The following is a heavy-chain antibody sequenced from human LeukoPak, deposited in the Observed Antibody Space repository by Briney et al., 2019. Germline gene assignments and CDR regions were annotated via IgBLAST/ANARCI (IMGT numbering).Heavy chain of an antibody. CDR2: IRSKANSYAT. CDR1: GFTFSGSA. V-gene: IGHV3-73*01. Sequence: PGGSLRLSCAASGFTFSGSAMHWVRQASGKGLEWVGRIRSKANSYATAYAASVKGRFTISRDDSKNTAYLQMNSLKTEDTAVYYCTSRFSGVTSYGSGSLNDYWGQGTLVTVSS. J-gene: IGHJ4*02. CDR3: TSRFSGVTSYGSGSLNDY. D-gene: IGHD3-10*01.